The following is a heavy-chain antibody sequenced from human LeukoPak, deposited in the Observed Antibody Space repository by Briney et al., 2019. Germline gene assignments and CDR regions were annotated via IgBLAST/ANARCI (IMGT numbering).Heavy chain of an antibody. CDR1: GGSISSYY. CDR2: TYYSGST. J-gene: IGHJ4*02. V-gene: IGHV4-59*01. CDR3: AREGSGSRFDY. D-gene: IGHD1-26*01. Sequence: SETLSLTCTVSGGSISSYYWSWIRQPPGKGLEWIGYTYYSGSTNYNPSLKSRVAISVDTSKNQFSLKLSSVTAADTAVYYCAREGSGSRFDYWGQGTLVTVSS.